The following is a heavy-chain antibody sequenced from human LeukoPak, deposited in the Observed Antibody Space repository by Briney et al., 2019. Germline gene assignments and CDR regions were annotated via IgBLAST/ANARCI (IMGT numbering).Heavy chain of an antibody. Sequence: GGSLRLSCAASGFTFSSYSMNWVRQAPGKGLEWVSSISSSSSYIYYADSVKGQFTISRDNAKNSLYLQMNSLRAEDTAVYYCEATMKRIAVAGTFDYWGQGTLVTVSS. CDR3: EATMKRIAVAGTFDY. J-gene: IGHJ4*02. CDR2: ISSSSSYI. CDR1: GFTFSSYS. V-gene: IGHV3-21*01. D-gene: IGHD6-19*01.